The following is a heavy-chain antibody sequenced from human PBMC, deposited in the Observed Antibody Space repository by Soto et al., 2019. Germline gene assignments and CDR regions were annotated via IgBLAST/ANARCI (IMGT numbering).Heavy chain of an antibody. V-gene: IGHV2-26*04. CDR3: ASTYSTSWYWFDP. CDR2: IFSNDEK. J-gene: IGHJ5*02. CDR1: GFSLSNAGLG. Sequence: QVTVKESGPVLVKPTETLTLTCTVSGFSLSNAGLGVSWIRQPPGKALEWLAHIFSNDEKSYSTSLKSRLTISKDTSKSQVVLTMTNMDPVDTATYYCASTYSTSWYWFDPRGQGTLVTVSS. D-gene: IGHD6-13*01.